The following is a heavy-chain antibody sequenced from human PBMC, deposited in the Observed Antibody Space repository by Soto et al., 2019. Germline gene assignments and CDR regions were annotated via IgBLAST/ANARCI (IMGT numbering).Heavy chain of an antibody. J-gene: IGHJ4*02. D-gene: IGHD4-17*01. CDR3: ARRTTAGRFDY. V-gene: IGHV4-39*01. CDR2: IYYSGST. CDR1: GGSISSSSYY. Sequence: SETLSLTCTVSGGSISSSSYYWGWIRQPPGKGLEWIGSIYYSGSTYYNPSLKSRVTISVDTSKNQFSLKLSSVTAADTAVYYCARRTTAGRFDYWGQGTLVTVSS.